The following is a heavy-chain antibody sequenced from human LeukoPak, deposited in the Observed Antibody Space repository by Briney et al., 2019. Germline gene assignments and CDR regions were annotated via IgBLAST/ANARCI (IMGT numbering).Heavy chain of an antibody. CDR2: IGPHSSVT. D-gene: IGHD1-26*01. J-gene: IGHJ4*02. V-gene: IGHV1-2*02. CDR1: GFTFTYYY. CDR3: AREGNGLLSKDFDY. Sequence: GASMKVSCKSPGFTFTYYYIHWVRQAPGQGLEWMGYIGPHSSVTRSPQEFQGRVTMTRDTSLNTAYMELTRLTSDDTAVYYFAREGNGLLSKDFDYWGQGTLVSVSS.